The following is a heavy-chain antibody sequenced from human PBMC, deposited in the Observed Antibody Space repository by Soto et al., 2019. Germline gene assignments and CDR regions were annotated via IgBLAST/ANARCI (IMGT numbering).Heavy chain of an antibody. CDR3: ARLTGADWFLEWLPPYYYMDV. CDR1: GGSISSYY. V-gene: IGHV4-59*08. Sequence: SETLSLTCTVSGGSISSYYWSWIRQPPGKGLEWFGYIYYSGSTNYNPSLKSRVTISVDTSKNQFSLKLSSVTAADTAVYYCARLTGADWFLEWLPPYYYMDVWGKGTTVTVSS. J-gene: IGHJ6*03. CDR2: IYYSGST. D-gene: IGHD3-3*01.